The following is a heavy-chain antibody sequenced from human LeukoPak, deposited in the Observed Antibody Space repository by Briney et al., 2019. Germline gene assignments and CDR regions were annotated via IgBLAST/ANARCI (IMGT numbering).Heavy chain of an antibody. V-gene: IGHV4-59*08. J-gene: IGHJ3*02. CDR1: GGSISSYY. D-gene: IGHD3-22*01. CDR2: IYYSGST. Sequence: SETLSLTCTVSGGSISSYYWSWIRQPPGKGLEWIGYIYYSGSTNYNPSLKSRVTISVDTSKNQFSLKLSSVTAADTAVYYCARLDRLTDAFDIWGQGTMVTVSS. CDR3: ARLDRLTDAFDI.